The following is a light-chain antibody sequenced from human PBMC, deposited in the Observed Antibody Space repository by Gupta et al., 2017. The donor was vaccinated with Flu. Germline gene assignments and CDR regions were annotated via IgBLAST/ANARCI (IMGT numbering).Light chain of an antibody. J-gene: IGLJ3*02. CDR3: QSYDNTLSGWV. CDR1: SSNIGASYG. V-gene: IGLV1-40*01. Sequence: QSVLTQPPSVSGAPGQRVTISCNGSSSNIGASYGVHWYQQLPGTAPKLLIYDTNNRPSGVPDRFSGSESGTSASLAITGLQAEDEADYYCQSYDNTLSGWVFGGGTKLTVL. CDR2: DTN.